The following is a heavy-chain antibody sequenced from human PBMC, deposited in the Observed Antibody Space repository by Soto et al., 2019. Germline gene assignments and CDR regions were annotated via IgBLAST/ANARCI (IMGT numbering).Heavy chain of an antibody. CDR2: IYYSGST. V-gene: IGHV4-31*03. Sequence: SETLSLTCTVSGGSISSGGYYWSWIRQHPGKGLEWIGYIYYSGSTYYNPSLKSRVTISVDTSKNQFSLKLSSVTAADTAIYYCARDRGGYNSIDYWGQGTLVTVSS. CDR3: ARDRGGYNSIDY. D-gene: IGHD5-12*01. CDR1: GGSISSGGYY. J-gene: IGHJ4*02.